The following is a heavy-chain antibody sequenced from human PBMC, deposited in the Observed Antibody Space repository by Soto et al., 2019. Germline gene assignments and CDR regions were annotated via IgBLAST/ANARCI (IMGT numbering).Heavy chain of an antibody. CDR3: ARVGTSCWYFDWFLFDY. V-gene: IGHV1-2*02. CDR2: INPNSGGT. Sequence: GASVKVSCKASGYTFTGYYMHWVRQAPGQGLEWMGWINPNSGGTNYAQKFQGRVTMTRDTSISTAYMELSRLRSDDTAVYYCARVGTSCWYFDWFLFDYRGQGTLVTV. CDR1: GYTFTGYY. J-gene: IGHJ4*02. D-gene: IGHD3-9*01.